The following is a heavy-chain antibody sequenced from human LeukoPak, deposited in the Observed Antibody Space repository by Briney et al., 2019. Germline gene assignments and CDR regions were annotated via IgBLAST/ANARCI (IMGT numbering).Heavy chain of an antibody. CDR3: ARVYGDYYYYYMDV. CDR2: IYYSGNT. V-gene: IGHV4-39*07. J-gene: IGHJ6*03. D-gene: IGHD4-17*01. CDR1: GGSISSSSYY. Sequence: SETLSLTCTVSGGSISSSSYYWGWIRQPPGKGLEWIGSIYYSGNTYYNPSLKSRVTISVDTSKNQFSLKLSSVTAADTAVYYCARVYGDYYYYYMDVWGKGTTVTVSS.